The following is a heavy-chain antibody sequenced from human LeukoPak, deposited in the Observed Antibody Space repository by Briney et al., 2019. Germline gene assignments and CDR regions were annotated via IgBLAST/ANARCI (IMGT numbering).Heavy chain of an antibody. D-gene: IGHD2-15*01. J-gene: IGHJ4*01. Sequence: SETLSLTCTVSGYSISSGYYWGWIRQPPGKGLEWIGSIYHSGSTYYNPSLKSRVTISVDTSKNQSSLKLSSVTAADTAMYHCARDRDVDDFDYWGRGTLVIVSS. CDR2: IYHSGST. CDR3: ARDRDVDDFDY. V-gene: IGHV4-38-2*02. CDR1: GYSISSGYY.